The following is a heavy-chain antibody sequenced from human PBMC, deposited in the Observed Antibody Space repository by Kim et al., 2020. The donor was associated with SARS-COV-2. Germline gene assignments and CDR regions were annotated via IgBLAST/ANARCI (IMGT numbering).Heavy chain of an antibody. CDR2: IHSDSA. CDR3: AKNLGSRWYLDF. V-gene: IGHV3-66*02. J-gene: IGHJ4*02. Sequence: GGSLRLSCAASGFTVRNNYMSWVRQAPGKGLEWVVVIHSDSAYYGDSVKGRFTISRDSSQNTLHLQMNSLRDEDTALYYCAKNLGSRWYLDFWGQGILVTVS. CDR1: GFTVRNNY. D-gene: IGHD6-13*01.